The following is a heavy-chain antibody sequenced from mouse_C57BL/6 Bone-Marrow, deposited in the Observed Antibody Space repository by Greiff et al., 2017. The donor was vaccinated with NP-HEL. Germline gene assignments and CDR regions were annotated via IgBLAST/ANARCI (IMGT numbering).Heavy chain of an antibody. Sequence: VQLQQSGPELVKPGASVKIPCKASGYTFTDYNMDWVKQSHGKSLEWIGDINPNNGGTIYNQKFKGKATLTVDKSSSTAYMELRSLTSEDTAVYYCARWRDYGSSSRFAYWGPGTLVTVSA. CDR3: ARWRDYGSSSRFAY. V-gene: IGHV1-18*01. CDR1: GYTFTDYN. D-gene: IGHD1-1*01. J-gene: IGHJ3*01. CDR2: INPNNGGT.